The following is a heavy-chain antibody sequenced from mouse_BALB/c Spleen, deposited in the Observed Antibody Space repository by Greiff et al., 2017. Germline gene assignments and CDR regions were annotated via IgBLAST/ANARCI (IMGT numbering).Heavy chain of an antibody. J-gene: IGHJ4*01. CDR1: GFTFSSFG. CDR2: ISSGSGTI. V-gene: IGHV5-17*02. Sequence: EVKLMESGGGLVQPGGSRKLSCAASGFTFSSFGMHWVRQAPEKGLEWVAYISSGSGTIYYADTVKGRFTISRDNPKNTLFLQMTSLRSEDTAMYYCARCYDGYYLYAMDYWGQGTSVTVSS. CDR3: ARCYDGYYLYAMDY. D-gene: IGHD2-3*01.